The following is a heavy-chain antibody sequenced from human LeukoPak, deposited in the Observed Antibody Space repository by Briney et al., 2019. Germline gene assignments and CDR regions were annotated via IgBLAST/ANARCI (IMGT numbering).Heavy chain of an antibody. CDR1: GFTFSNAW. Sequence: GGSLRLSCAASGFTFSNAWMNWVRQAPGKGLEWVSSISSGSSYIYYADSVKGRFTISRDNAKDSLYLQMNSLRAEDTAVYYCARDYKGLSEYWGQGTLVTVSS. D-gene: IGHD1-1*01. CDR3: ARDYKGLSEY. V-gene: IGHV3-21*01. CDR2: ISSGSSYI. J-gene: IGHJ4*02.